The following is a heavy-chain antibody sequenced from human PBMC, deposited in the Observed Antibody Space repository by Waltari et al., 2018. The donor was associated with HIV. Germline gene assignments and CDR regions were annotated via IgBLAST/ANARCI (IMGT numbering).Heavy chain of an antibody. CDR2: IGSSGTTI. D-gene: IGHD2-2*02. J-gene: IGHJ6*02. V-gene: IGHV3-48*03. Sequence: EMQLVESGGGLVQPGGYLRLSCVASGFTFSSYEMNWVRQVPGKGLEWISYIGSSGTTISYADSVKGRFTFSRDNAKKSLFLQMNSLRVEDTAVYWCARVNQVLYYGMDVWGQGTTVTVSS. CDR1: GFTFSSYE. CDR3: ARVNQVLYYGMDV.